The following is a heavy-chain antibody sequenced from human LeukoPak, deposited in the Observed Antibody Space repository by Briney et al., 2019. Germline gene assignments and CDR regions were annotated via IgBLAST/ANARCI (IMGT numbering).Heavy chain of an antibody. CDR3: VRTIWFGGQSRSRPARFDS. V-gene: IGHV3-23*01. D-gene: IGHD3-10*01. J-gene: IGHJ5*01. Sequence: PGGPLGPSCAALGFTLTTFPLTGFGRAPGKGRDGFSTFSGPPFSTYYADSVKGRFTISRDNSKNTMFMQMSGLRAVDTAIYYCVRTIWFGGQSRSRPARFDSWGQGTLVTVSS. CDR1: GFTLTTFP. CDR2: FSGPPFST.